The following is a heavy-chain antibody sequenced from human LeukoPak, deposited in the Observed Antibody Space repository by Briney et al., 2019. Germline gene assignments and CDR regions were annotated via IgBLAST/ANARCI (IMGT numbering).Heavy chain of an antibody. J-gene: IGHJ4*02. V-gene: IGHV3-7*01. Sequence: GGSLRLSCAGSGFTFSDFWMTWVRQTPGKGLEWVANIKEDGTEKNLVDSVKGRFTISRDNTKNLVFLEMNNLRGDDTAIYYCVRESRPGGAMGLYHNLDYWGQGTLVAVSS. CDR2: IKEDGTEK. D-gene: IGHD1-1*01. CDR1: GFTFSDFW. CDR3: VRESRPGGAMGLYHNLDY.